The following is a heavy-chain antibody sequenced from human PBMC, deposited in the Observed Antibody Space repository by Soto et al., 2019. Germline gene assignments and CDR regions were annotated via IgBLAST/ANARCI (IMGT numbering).Heavy chain of an antibody. Sequence: ASVKVSCKASGYTFSNYAMHWVRQAPGQRLEWMGWINAGNGDTKYSQKFQNRVTITRDTSASTASMELSNLRSEDTAVYYCARDKVGAIDYWGQGTLVTVSS. J-gene: IGHJ4*02. CDR2: INAGNGDT. CDR1: GYTFSNYA. V-gene: IGHV1-3*01. D-gene: IGHD1-26*01. CDR3: ARDKVGAIDY.